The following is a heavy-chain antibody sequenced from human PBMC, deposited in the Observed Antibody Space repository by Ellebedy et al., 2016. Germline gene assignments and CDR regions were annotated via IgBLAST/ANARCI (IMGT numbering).Heavy chain of an antibody. Sequence: GESLKISCAASGFTFSIAGMTWVRQAPGKGLEWVATISSGRNGYYAGSVKGRFTISRDNAKNSVYLQMNSLRDEDTAVYYCTRGGLDNSFDVWGQGTMVTVSS. D-gene: IGHD3-16*01. CDR2: ISSGRNG. V-gene: IGHV3-21*01. CDR3: TRGGLDNSFDV. J-gene: IGHJ3*01. CDR1: GFTFSIAG.